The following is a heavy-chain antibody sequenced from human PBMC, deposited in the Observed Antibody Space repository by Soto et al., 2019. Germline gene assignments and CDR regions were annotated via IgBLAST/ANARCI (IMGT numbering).Heavy chain of an antibody. D-gene: IGHD3-3*01. Sequence: SDTLSLTCTVSGGYISSSSYYWGWIRQPPGKGLEWIGSIYYSGSTYYNPSLTSRATISVDTSKNQFSLKLSSVTAADTAVYYCARQGRGGYYDSSDFGLHVWGPGTTV. J-gene: IGHJ6*01. CDR1: GGYISSSSYY. CDR2: IYYSGST. V-gene: IGHV4-39*01. CDR3: ARQGRGGYYDSSDFGLHV.